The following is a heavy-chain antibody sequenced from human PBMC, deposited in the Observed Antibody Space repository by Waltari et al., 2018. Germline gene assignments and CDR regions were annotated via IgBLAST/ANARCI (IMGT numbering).Heavy chain of an antibody. CDR1: GYSISSGYS. Sequence: QVQLQESGPGLVKPSETLSLTCAVSGYSISSGYSWGWIWQPPGQGLGWIGTIYRRGSTFYNPSLKSRVTISVDTSKNQFSLKLSSVTAADTAVYYCAREMTTVTSWFDPWGQGTLVTVSS. D-gene: IGHD4-17*01. V-gene: IGHV4-38-2*02. CDR2: IYRRGST. J-gene: IGHJ5*02. CDR3: AREMTTVTSWFDP.